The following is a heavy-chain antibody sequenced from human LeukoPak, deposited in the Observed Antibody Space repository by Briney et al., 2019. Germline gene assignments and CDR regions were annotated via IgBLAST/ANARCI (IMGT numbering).Heavy chain of an antibody. J-gene: IGHJ6*02. CDR1: GGSISSSSYY. CDR3: ARQGTYSSSLGMDV. Sequence: SETLSLTCTVSGGSISSSSYYWGWIRQPPGKGLEWIGSIYYSGSTYYNPSLKSRVTISVDTSKNQFSLKLSSVTAADTAVYYCARQGTYSSSLGMDVWGQGTTVTVSS. V-gene: IGHV4-39*01. D-gene: IGHD6-13*01. CDR2: IYYSGST.